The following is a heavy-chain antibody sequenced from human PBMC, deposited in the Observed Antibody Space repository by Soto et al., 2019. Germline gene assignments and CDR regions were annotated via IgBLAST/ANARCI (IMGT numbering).Heavy chain of an antibody. Sequence: PSETLSLTCTVSGDSVSSYYWSWIRLPPGKGLEWIGYIDYFGTTRYNPSLTRRVIISEDTSKNQLSLEVSSATAAGAGVYFCARVLTMTTVTADYYYMDVWGKGTTVTVSS. D-gene: IGHD4-17*01. J-gene: IGHJ6*03. CDR3: ARVLTMTTVTADYYYMDV. CDR1: GDSVSSYY. V-gene: IGHV4-59*02. CDR2: IDYFGTT.